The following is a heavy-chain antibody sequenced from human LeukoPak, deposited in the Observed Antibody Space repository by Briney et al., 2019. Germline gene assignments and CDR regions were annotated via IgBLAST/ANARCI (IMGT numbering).Heavy chain of an antibody. Sequence: SETLSLTCTVSGGSISSGDYYWSWIRQPPGKGLEWIGYTYYSGSTYYNPSLKSRVTISVDTSKNQFSLKLSSVTAADTAVYYCARTETGDRFDYWGQGTLVTVSS. J-gene: IGHJ4*02. CDR3: ARTETGDRFDY. CDR2: TYYSGST. V-gene: IGHV4-30-4*08. D-gene: IGHD7-27*01. CDR1: GGSISSGDYY.